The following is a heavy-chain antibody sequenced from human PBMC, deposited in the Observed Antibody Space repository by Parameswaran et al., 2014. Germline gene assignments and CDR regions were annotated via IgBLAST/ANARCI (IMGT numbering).Heavy chain of an antibody. D-gene: IGHD3-22*01. CDR3: ASGFGPYDSSGYSDY. J-gene: IGHJ4*02. Sequence: VRQMPGKGLEWIGYIYYSGSTNYNPSLKSRVTISVDTSKNQFSLKLSSVTAADTAVYYCASGFGPYDSSGYSDYWGQGTLVTVSS. CDR2: IYYSGST. V-gene: IGHV4-59*08.